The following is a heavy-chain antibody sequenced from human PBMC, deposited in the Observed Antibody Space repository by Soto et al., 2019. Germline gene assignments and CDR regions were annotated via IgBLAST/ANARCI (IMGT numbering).Heavy chain of an antibody. CDR1: GYSFTSCW. D-gene: IGHD2-8*01. J-gene: IGHJ6*02. CDR2: IYPGDSDT. Sequence: GASLKLSCKGSGYSFTSCWIGWVRQMPVKGLEWMGIIYPGDSDTRYSPSFQGQVTISADKSISTAYLQWSSLKASDTAMYYCVGSPSTRNYYYGMDVWGQGTTVTVSS. CDR3: VGSPSTRNYYYGMDV. V-gene: IGHV5-51*01.